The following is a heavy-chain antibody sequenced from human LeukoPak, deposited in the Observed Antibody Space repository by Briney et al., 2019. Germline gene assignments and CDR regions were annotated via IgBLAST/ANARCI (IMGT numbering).Heavy chain of an antibody. CDR3: ARARPLVGYYYMDV. D-gene: IGHD6-6*01. CDR2: MSSGSAYI. V-gene: IGHV3-21*01. CDR1: GFTFSGYS. J-gene: IGHJ6*03. Sequence: PGGSLRLSCAASGFTFSGYSMNWVRQAPGRGLERVSYMSSGSAYIYYAHSVKGRFTISRDNAKNSLYLQMNSLRAEDTAVYYCARARPLVGYYYMDVWGKGTTVTVSS.